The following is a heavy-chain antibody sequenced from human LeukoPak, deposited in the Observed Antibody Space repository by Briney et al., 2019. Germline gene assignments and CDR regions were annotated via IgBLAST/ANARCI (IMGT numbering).Heavy chain of an antibody. D-gene: IGHD3-9*01. CDR1: GGSISSYY. CDR3: ARADYDISTGYPLPFDY. CDR2: IYYSGST. V-gene: IGHV4-59*01. J-gene: IGHJ4*02. Sequence: SETLSLTCAVSGGSISSYYWSWIRQPPGKGLEWIGYIYYSGSTNYNPSLESRVTISVDTSKNQFSLKLSSVTAADTAVYYCARADYDISTGYPLPFDYWGQGTLVTVSS.